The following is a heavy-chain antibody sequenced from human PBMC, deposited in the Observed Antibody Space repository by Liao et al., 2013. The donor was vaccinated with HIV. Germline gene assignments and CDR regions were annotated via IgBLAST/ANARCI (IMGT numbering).Heavy chain of an antibody. CDR2: IYYSGST. Sequence: QVQLQESGPGLVKPSETLSLTCTVSGGSISSSSYYWGWIRQPPGKGLEWIGSIYYSGSTYYNPSLKSRVTISVDTSKNQFSLKLSSVTAADTAVYYCARGPDSSVYWYFDLWGRGTLVTVSS. CDR1: GGSISSSSYY. D-gene: IGHD6-25*01. CDR3: ARGPDSSVYWYFDL. J-gene: IGHJ2*01. V-gene: IGHV4-39*07.